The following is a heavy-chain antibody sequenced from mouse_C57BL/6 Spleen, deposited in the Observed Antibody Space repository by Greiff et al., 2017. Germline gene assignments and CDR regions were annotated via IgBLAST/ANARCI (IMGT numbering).Heavy chain of an antibody. CDR3: ARKDLYDYDGRAMDY. CDR1: GFTFSDYG. V-gene: IGHV5-17*01. Sequence: EVKLVESGGGLVKPGGSLKLSCAASGFTFSDYGMHWVRQAPEKGLEWVAYISSGSSTIYYADTVKGRFTIARDNAKNTLFLQITRLRSEDTAMYYCARKDLYDYDGRAMDYWGQGTSVTVSS. CDR2: ISSGSSTI. J-gene: IGHJ4*01. D-gene: IGHD2-4*01.